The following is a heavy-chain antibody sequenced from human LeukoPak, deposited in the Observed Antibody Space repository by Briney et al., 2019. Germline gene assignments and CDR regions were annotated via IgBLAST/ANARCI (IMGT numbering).Heavy chain of an antibody. D-gene: IGHD1-1*01. CDR1: GFTFSSYS. CDR2: ISSSSSTI. J-gene: IGHJ4*02. Sequence: PGGSLRLSCAASGFTFSSYSMNWVRQAPGKGLEWVSHISSSSSTIYYADSVKGRFTISRDDAKNSLFLQMNSLRAEDTAIYYCATINFRPYWGQGTLVTVSS. CDR3: ATINFRPY. V-gene: IGHV3-48*04.